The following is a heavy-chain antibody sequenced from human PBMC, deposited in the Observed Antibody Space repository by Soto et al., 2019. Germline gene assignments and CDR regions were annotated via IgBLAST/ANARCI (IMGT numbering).Heavy chain of an antibody. V-gene: IGHV3-74*01. CDR2: ISGDGSSV. Sequence: GGSLRLSCAASGFIFSNNWMHWVRQTPEEGLVWVSRISGDGSSVYYEDSVRSRFIISRDNTRNTLYLHMDSLRAEDKGVYYCATGASRNFFDYWGLGTLVNVS. CDR3: ATGASRNFFDY. J-gene: IGHJ4*02. CDR1: GFIFSNNW. D-gene: IGHD3-3*01.